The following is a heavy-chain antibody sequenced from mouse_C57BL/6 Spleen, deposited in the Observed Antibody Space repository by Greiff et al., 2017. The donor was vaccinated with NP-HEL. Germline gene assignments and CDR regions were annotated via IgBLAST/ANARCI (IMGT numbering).Heavy chain of an antibody. V-gene: IGHV10-3*01. Sequence: EVQLQESGGGLVQPKGSLKLSCAASGFTFNTYAMHWVRQAPGKGLEWVARIRSKSSNYATYYADSVKDRFTISRDDSQSMLYLQMNNLKTEDTAMYYCVREGIYYGNLGWYFDVWGTGTTVTVSS. CDR2: IRSKSSNYAT. J-gene: IGHJ1*03. D-gene: IGHD2-1*01. CDR1: GFTFNTYA. CDR3: VREGIYYGNLGWYFDV.